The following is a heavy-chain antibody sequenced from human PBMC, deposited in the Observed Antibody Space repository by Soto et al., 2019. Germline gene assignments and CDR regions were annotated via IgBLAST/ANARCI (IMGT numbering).Heavy chain of an antibody. D-gene: IGHD1-1*01. Sequence: ASVKVSCKASGYTFSDYYIHWVLQAPGQGLEWMGRINPNSGGTKYAPKFQGGVTMTRDTSITTAYMELSRLRSGDTAVYYCAREPATAKPEGVDFWGQGTLVTVSS. V-gene: IGHV1-2*06. J-gene: IGHJ4*02. CDR3: AREPATAKPEGVDF. CDR1: GYTFSDYY. CDR2: INPNSGGT.